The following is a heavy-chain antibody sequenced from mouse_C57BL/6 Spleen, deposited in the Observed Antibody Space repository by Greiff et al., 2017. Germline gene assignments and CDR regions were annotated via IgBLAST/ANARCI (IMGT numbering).Heavy chain of an antibody. D-gene: IGHD2-13*01. J-gene: IGHJ3*01. V-gene: IGHV2-2*01. CDR2: IWSGGST. CDR1: GFSLTSYG. Sequence: QVQLKESGPGLVQPSQSLSITCTVSGFSLTSYGVHWVRQSPGKGLEWLGVIWSGGSTDYNAAFISRLSISKDNSKSQVFFKMNSLQADDTAIYYCARKKGGDCDEGAWFAYWGQGTLVTVSA. CDR3: ARKKGGDCDEGAWFAY.